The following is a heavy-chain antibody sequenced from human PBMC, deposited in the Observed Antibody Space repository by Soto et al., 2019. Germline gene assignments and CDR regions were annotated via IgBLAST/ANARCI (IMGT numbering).Heavy chain of an antibody. CDR2: ISYDGNHE. J-gene: IGHJ4*02. D-gene: IGHD6-19*01. Sequence: QVHLVESGGGVVQPGRSLRLSCAASGFIFTNYAMHWVRQAPGKGLEWVAVISYDGNHEYYADSVRGRFTISRDNSKKTLYLQMDSLRADDTALYYCARSSVAGTWGYYFDYWGQGALVSVSS. V-gene: IGHV3-30-3*01. CDR3: ARSSVAGTWGYYFDY. CDR1: GFIFTNYA.